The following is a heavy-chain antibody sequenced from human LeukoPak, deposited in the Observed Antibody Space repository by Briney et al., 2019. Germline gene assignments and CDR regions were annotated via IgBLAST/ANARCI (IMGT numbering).Heavy chain of an antibody. Sequence: GGSLRLSCAASGFTFPNYAMSWVRQAPGKGLEWVSGISNNGVNTYYADSVKGRFTISRDNSKNTLYLQMNSLRAEDTAVYYCARDQSSPYVSWGQGTLVTVSS. CDR1: GFTFPNYA. V-gene: IGHV3-23*01. CDR2: ISNNGVNT. J-gene: IGHJ4*02. D-gene: IGHD3-16*01. CDR3: ARDQSSPYVS.